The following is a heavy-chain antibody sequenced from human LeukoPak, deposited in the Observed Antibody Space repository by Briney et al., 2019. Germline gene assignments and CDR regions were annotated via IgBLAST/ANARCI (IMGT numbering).Heavy chain of an antibody. V-gene: IGHV4-39*01. Sequence: SSETLSLTCTVSGGSISSSSYYWGWIRQPPGKGLEWIGSIYYSGSTYHNPSLKSRVTISVDTSKNQFSLKLSSVTAADTAVYYCARQRRYCSSTSCYAFDYWGQGTLVTVSS. CDR1: GGSISSSSYY. J-gene: IGHJ4*02. D-gene: IGHD2-2*01. CDR3: ARQRRYCSSTSCYAFDY. CDR2: IYYSGST.